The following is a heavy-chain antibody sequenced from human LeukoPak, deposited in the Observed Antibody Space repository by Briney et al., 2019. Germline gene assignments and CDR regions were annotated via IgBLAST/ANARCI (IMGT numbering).Heavy chain of an antibody. Sequence: GGSLRLSCAASGFTVSNNYMNWVRQAPGKGLEWVANIRQDGSEKYYVDSVKGRFTISRDNAKNSLYLQMNSLRAEDTAVYYCVKNWDYWGQGSLVTVSS. J-gene: IGHJ4*02. D-gene: IGHD2/OR15-2a*01. CDR3: VKNWDY. CDR1: GFTVSNNY. CDR2: IRQDGSEK. V-gene: IGHV3-7*01.